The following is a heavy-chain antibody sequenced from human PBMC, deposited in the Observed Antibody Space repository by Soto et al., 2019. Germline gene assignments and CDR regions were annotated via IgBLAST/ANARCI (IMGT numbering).Heavy chain of an antibody. D-gene: IGHD6-19*01. J-gene: IGHJ4*02. Sequence: SETLSLTCRVSGDSISDTIYYWGWVRQSPGKGLEWIGSIHYSGTTQFHPSLKTRVTISADTSKNEFSLRLRSVTAADTAVYFCARHLKAVAAEMAYWGQGLPVTVSS. CDR2: IHYSGTT. CDR3: ARHLKAVAAEMAY. CDR1: GDSISDTIYY. V-gene: IGHV4-39*01.